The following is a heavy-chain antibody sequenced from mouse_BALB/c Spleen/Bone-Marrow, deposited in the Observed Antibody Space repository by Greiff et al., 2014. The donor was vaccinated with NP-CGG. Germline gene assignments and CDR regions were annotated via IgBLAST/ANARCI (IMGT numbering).Heavy chain of an antibody. D-gene: IGHD1-1*01. J-gene: IGHJ2*01. V-gene: IGHV2-6-5*01. CDR2: IWGGGIT. CDR3: AKHDTTVVLDY. Sequence: VQLQQSGPGLVAPSQSLSITCTVSGFSLTDYGVSWIRQPPGKGLGWLGVIWGGGITYYNSTLKSRLSISKDNSKSQVFLKMNSLQTDDTAMYYCAKHDTTVVLDYWGQGTTLTVSS. CDR1: GFSLTDYG.